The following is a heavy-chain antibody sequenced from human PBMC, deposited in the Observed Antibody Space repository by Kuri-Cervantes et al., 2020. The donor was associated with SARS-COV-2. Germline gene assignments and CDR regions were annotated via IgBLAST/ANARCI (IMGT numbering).Heavy chain of an antibody. CDR1: GFAFDGHW. CDR2: IKEDGSER. CDR3: ARVLIGGLYSPSDY. Sequence: GGSLRLSCAASGFAFDGHWMNWVRQAPGKGLEWVANIKEDGSERSYVDSVKGRFTISRDNVKNSVFLQMNSLRTEDTAVYHCARVLIGGLYSPSDYWGQGTLVTVSS. D-gene: IGHD2-21*01. V-gene: IGHV3-7*01. J-gene: IGHJ4*02.